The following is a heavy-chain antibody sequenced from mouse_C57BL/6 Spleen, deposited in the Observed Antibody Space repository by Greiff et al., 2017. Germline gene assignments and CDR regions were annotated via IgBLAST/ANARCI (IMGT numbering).Heavy chain of an antibody. J-gene: IGHJ2*01. CDR2: IYPGDGDT. D-gene: IGHD1-1*01. V-gene: IGHV1-82*01. CDR1: GYSFSSSW. Sequence: QVQLQQSGPELVKPGASVKISCKASGYSFSSSWMNWVKQRPGKGLGWIGRIYPGDGDTNYNGKFKGKATLTADKSSSTAYMQLSSLTSEDSAVYFCAILLRGVYYFDYWGQGTTLTVSS. CDR3: AILLRGVYYFDY.